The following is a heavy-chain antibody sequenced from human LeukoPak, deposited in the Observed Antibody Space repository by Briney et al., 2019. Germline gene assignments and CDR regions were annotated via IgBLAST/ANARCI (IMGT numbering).Heavy chain of an antibody. CDR3: ARVGSPGFDYYGSGSLDY. J-gene: IGHJ4*02. D-gene: IGHD3-10*01. V-gene: IGHV1-2*02. Sequence: GASVKVSCKASGYTFTDYYMHWVRQAPGQGPEWMGWINPNSGGTNYAQEFQGRVTMTRDTSISTAYMELRSLRSDDTAVYYCARVGSPGFDYYGSGSLDYWGQGTLVTVSS. CDR1: GYTFTDYY. CDR2: INPNSGGT.